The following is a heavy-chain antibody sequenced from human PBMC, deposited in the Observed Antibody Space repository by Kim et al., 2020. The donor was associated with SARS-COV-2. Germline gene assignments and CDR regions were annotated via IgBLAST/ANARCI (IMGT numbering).Heavy chain of an antibody. CDR1: GGSFSGYY. CDR2: INHSGST. J-gene: IGHJ1*01. D-gene: IGHD2-15*01. Sequence: SETLSLTCAVYGGSFSGYYWSWIRQPPGKGLEWIGEINHSGSTNYNPSLKSRVTISVDTSKNQFSLKLSSVTAADTAVYYCARSRRGYCSGGSCYSSEY. V-gene: IGHV4-34*01. CDR3: ARSRRGYCSGGSCYSSEY.